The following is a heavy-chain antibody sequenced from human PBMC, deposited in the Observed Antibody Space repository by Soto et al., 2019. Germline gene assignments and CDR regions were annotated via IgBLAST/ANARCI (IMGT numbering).Heavy chain of an antibody. CDR2: ITPFSGDV. Sequence: QMQLVQSGAEVKKTGSSVTVSCKALGNTFTYRYLHWVRQAPGQALEWMGWITPFSGDVHYAQKFQERVTITRYRSINTATMQISSLRSEDTAMYFCAGGGAVSGPFTWELPDHWGQGTLVTVSS. V-gene: IGHV1-45*02. CDR1: GNTFTYRY. CDR3: AGGGAVSGPFTWELPDH. J-gene: IGHJ4*02. D-gene: IGHD1-26*01.